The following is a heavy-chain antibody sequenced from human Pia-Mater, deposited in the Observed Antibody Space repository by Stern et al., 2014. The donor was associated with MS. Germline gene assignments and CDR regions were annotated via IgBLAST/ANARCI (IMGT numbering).Heavy chain of an antibody. J-gene: IGHJ5*02. CDR2: INTNTGKP. CDR1: GYNFRNYA. CDR3: ASRGAGEFGVSPTGS. Sequence: VHLVESGSEVKKPGASVKVSCKASGYNFRNYAMNWVRQAPGQGLEWMGWINTNTGKPLYAQGFTGRFVFSLDTSVSTAYLQISSLKTEDTAVYYCASRGAGEFGVSPTGSWGQGTLVTVSS. D-gene: IGHD2-8*01. V-gene: IGHV7-4-1*02.